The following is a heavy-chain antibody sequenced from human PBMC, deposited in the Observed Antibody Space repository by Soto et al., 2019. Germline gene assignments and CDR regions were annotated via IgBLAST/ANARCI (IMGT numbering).Heavy chain of an antibody. V-gene: IGHV3-11*01. CDR1: GFTFSDYY. J-gene: IGHJ4*02. CDR2: ISSRSSTI. CDR3: ASGTNGAFFVY. Sequence: QVQLVESGGGLVKPGGSLRLSCEASGFTFSDYYMSWIRQAPGKGLEWVSYISSRSSTIFYADSVKGRFTSSRDNVKYSLYLQMISLRAEDTAVYYCASGTNGAFFVYWGQGILVTVSS. D-gene: IGHD2-8*01.